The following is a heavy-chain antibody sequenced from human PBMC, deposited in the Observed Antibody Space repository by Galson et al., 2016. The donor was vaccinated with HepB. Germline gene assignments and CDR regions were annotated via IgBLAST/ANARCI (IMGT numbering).Heavy chain of an antibody. D-gene: IGHD6-19*01. CDR3: ARVPPAGRAPAKNGMDV. J-gene: IGHJ6*02. CDR2: ISAYSDNT. Sequence: SVKVSCKASGYTFTSYGISWVRQAPGQGLEWMGWISAYSDNTNYAQKLQGRVRMTTDTSTSTAYMELRSLRSDDTAVYYCARVPPAGRAPAKNGMDVWGQGTTVIVSS. V-gene: IGHV1-18*01. CDR1: GYTFTSYG.